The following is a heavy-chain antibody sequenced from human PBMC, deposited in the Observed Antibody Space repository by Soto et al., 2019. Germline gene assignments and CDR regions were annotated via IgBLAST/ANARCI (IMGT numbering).Heavy chain of an antibody. J-gene: IGHJ6*02. CDR3: ARAPIDYTTHYYSYGMDV. CDR1: GFTFSSYG. V-gene: IGHV3-33*01. CDR2: IWYDGSNK. Sequence: QVQLVESGGGVVQPGRSLRLSCAASGFTFSSYGMHWVRQAPGKGLEWVAVIWYDGSNKYYADSVKGRFTISRDNSKNTLYLQMNSLRAEDTAVYYCARAPIDYTTHYYSYGMDVWGQGTTVTVSS. D-gene: IGHD4-4*01.